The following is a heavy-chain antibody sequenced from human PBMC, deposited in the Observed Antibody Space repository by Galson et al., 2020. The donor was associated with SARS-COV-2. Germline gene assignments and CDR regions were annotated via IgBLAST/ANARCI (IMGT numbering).Heavy chain of an antibody. CDR1: GFTFSDYY. Sequence: GESLKISCTASGFTFSDYYINWVRQAPGKGQEWVSQISSSGMTISYADSVKGRFTISRDNAKNSVYLQMNSLRAEDTAVYYCARPNYCSSPSCYPRHFYYYMDVWGKGTTVTVAS. CDR3: ARPNYCSSPSCYPRHFYYYMDV. V-gene: IGHV3-11*01. CDR2: ISSSGMTI. D-gene: IGHD2-2*01. J-gene: IGHJ6*03.